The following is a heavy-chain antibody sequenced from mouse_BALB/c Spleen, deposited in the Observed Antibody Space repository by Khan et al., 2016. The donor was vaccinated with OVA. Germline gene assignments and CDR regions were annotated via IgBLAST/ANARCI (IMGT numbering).Heavy chain of an antibody. CDR3: AAWGVYAMDY. Sequence: VRLQQSGAELVKPGASVKLSCTASGFNIKDTYMHWVKQTPEQGLEWIGTIDPANGNTKYDPKFQGKATITTDTSSNTAYLQLSELTSEDTAVYYCAAWGVYAMDYWGQGTSVTVSS. J-gene: IGHJ4*01. CDR2: IDPANGNT. V-gene: IGHV14-3*02. CDR1: GFNIKDTY. D-gene: IGHD4-1*01.